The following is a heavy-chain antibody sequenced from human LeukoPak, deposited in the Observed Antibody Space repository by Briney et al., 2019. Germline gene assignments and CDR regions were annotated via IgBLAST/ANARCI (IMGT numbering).Heavy chain of an antibody. D-gene: IGHD6-25*01. J-gene: IGHJ3*01. CDR2: FDPIQSKT. CDR3: ATRRGIAAAGIDGFDF. Sequence: ASVKVSCKVSGYTLTAALIHWVRQAPGKGLEWMGGFDPIQSKTVYAQNFQGRVTVTEGTSTSTTYLDLSSLRSEDTAVYYCATRRGIAAAGIDGFDFWGQGTLVIVSS. V-gene: IGHV1-24*01. CDR1: GYTLTAAL.